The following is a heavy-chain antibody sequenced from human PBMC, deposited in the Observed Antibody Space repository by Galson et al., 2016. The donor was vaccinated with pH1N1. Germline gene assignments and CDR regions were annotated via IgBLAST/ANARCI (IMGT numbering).Heavy chain of an antibody. CDR1: GGSISSVYSY. CDR2: IYDSKTT. J-gene: IGHJ4*02. D-gene: IGHD4-23*01. V-gene: IGHV4-30-4*01. CDR3: ARGIRGNSPDRTYYFDS. Sequence: LSLTCTVSGGSISSVYSYWSWIRQPPGKGLEWIAYIYDSKTTYYNPSLTSRVTISVDTSKSHFSLKLTSVTVADAAVYYCARGIRGNSPDRTYYFDSLGQGTLVTVSS.